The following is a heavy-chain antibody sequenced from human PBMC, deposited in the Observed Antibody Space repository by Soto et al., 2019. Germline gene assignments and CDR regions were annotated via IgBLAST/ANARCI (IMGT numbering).Heavy chain of an antibody. D-gene: IGHD4-17*01. CDR3: ARDSYGYYSIPYYYYYYGMDV. J-gene: IGHJ6*02. CDR1: GYTFTSYY. CDR2: INPSGGST. Sequence: QVQLVQSGAEVKKPGASVKVSCKASGYTFTSYYMHWVRQAPGQGLEWMGIINPSGGSTSYAQKFQGKVTMARDTSTSTVYMELSSLRSEDTDVYYCARDSYGYYSIPYYYYYYGMDVWGQGTTVTVSS. V-gene: IGHV1-46*01.